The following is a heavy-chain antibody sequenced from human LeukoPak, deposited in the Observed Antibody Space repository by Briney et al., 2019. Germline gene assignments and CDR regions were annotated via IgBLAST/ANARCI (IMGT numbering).Heavy chain of an antibody. CDR3: AKPRDSIVGTTTPTRLATLDI. Sequence: GGSLRLSCAASGFTFSSNAMSWVRQAPGKGLEWVSAISTGGGSTYYADSVKGRFTISRDNPNNTLYLQMNNLRAEDTAVYYCAKPRDSIVGTTTPTRLATLDIWGQGTMVTVSS. D-gene: IGHD1-26*01. J-gene: IGHJ3*02. CDR2: ISTGGGST. CDR1: GFTFSSNA. V-gene: IGHV3-23*01.